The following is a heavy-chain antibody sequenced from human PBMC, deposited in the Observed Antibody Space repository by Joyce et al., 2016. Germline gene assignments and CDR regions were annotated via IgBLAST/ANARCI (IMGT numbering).Heavy chain of an antibody. V-gene: IGHV3-33*01. CDR1: GFSFSSFD. D-gene: IGHD6-6*01. J-gene: IGHJ5*02. CDR3: ARDSVAAGNYNWFDP. CDR2: IWSDVSNK. Sequence: QVQLVESGGGVVQPVRSLRLSCAASGFSFSSFDRHWVRQAPGKGLEGVASIWSDVSNKYYTDSVKGRFTITRDISKNTLYLQMISLRAEDTAVYYCARDSVAAGNYNWFDPWGQGTLVTVSS.